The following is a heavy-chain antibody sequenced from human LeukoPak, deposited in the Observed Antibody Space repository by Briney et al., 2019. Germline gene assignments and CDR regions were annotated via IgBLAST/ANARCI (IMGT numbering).Heavy chain of an antibody. CDR1: GFTFSSYA. V-gene: IGHV3-23*01. CDR3: AKDLDVVVVAATPGECLDY. D-gene: IGHD2-15*01. Sequence: GGSLRLSCAASGFTFSSYAMSWVRQAPGKGLEWVSAISGSGGSTYYADSVKGRFTISRDNSKNTLYLQMNSLRAEDTAVYYCAKDLDVVVVAATPGECLDYWGQGTLVTVSS. CDR2: ISGSGGST. J-gene: IGHJ4*02.